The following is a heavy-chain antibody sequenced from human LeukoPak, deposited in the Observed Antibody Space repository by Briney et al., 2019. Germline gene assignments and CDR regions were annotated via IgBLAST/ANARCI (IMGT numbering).Heavy chain of an antibody. CDR2: INWNGGST. D-gene: IGHD3-22*01. J-gene: IGHJ5*02. CDR1: GFTFDDYG. Sequence: GGSLRLSCAASGFTFDDYGMSWVRQAPGKGLEWVSGINWNGGSTGYADSVKGRFTISRDNAKNSLYLQMNSLRAEDTALYYCARDRYYYDSSGYFNWFDPWGQGTLVTVSS. V-gene: IGHV3-20*04. CDR3: ARDRYYYDSSGYFNWFDP.